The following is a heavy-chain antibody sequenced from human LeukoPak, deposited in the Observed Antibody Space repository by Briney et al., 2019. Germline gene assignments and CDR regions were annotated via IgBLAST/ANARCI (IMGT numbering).Heavy chain of an antibody. J-gene: IGHJ4*02. CDR2: IFSTGAT. D-gene: IGHD2-2*01. Sequence: SETLSLTCTVSGGSISGHYWTWIRLPPGKGLELVGHIFSTGATHYNPSLRGRVTLSIDTSKNQFSLILTSVNVEDTAVYYCARFSTRFGSGCSDASCYVHYWGQGTQVTVSP. CDR3: ARFSTRFGSGCSDASCYVHY. V-gene: IGHV4-59*11. CDR1: GGSISGHY.